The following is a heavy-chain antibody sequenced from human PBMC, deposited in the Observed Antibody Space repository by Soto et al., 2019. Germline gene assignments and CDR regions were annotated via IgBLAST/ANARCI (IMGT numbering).Heavy chain of an antibody. Sequence: QITLKESGPTLVKPTQTLTLTCTFSGFSLSTSGVGVGWIRQPPGKALEWRALIYWDDDKRYSPSLKSRLTITKDTSKYQVVLTMTNMDPVDTATYYCAHEVLYNWFDPWGQGTLVTVSS. CDR2: IYWDDDK. CDR3: AHEVLYNWFDP. V-gene: IGHV2-5*02. CDR1: GFSLSTSGVG. J-gene: IGHJ5*02. D-gene: IGHD2-15*01.